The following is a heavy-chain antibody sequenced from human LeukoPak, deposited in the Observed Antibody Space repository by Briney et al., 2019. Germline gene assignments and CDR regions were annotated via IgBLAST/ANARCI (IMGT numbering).Heavy chain of an antibody. V-gene: IGHV4-34*01. CDR1: GGSFSGYY. CDR3: ARGKLWGYWYFDL. D-gene: IGHD3-10*01. J-gene: IGHJ2*01. CDR2: INHSGST. Sequence: PSETLSLTCAVYGGSFSGYYWSWIRQPPGKGLECIGEINHSGSTNYHPSLKSRVTISVDTSKNQLSLKLSSVTAADTAVYYCARGKLWGYWYFDLWGRGTLVTVSS.